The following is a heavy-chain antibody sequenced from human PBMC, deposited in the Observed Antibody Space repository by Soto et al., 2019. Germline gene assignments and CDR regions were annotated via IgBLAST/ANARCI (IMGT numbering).Heavy chain of an antibody. CDR3: ARVEVDGYNYYCYYGMDV. V-gene: IGHV3-48*03. CDR1: GFTLSSYE. J-gene: IGHJ6*02. Sequence: GGSLRLSCAASGFTLSSYEMNWVRQAPGKGLEWVSYISSSGSTIYYADSVKGRFTISRDNAKNSLYLQMNSLRAEDTAVYYCARVEVDGYNYYCYYGMDVWGQGTPVTVSS. D-gene: IGHD5-12*01. CDR2: ISSSGSTI.